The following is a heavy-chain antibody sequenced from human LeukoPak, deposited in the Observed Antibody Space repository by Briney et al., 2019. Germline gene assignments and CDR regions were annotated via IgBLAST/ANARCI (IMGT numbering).Heavy chain of an antibody. CDR3: ARFGYVAAVDV. V-gene: IGHV3-7*01. Sequence: GGSLRLSCAASGFSFSAYWMTWVRQAPGTGLGWVANINPAGSEAYYVDPVKGRFSISRDNAKNLVYLQMNSLRAEDTAVYHCARFGYVAAVDVWGQGTPVTVSS. CDR2: INPAGSEA. J-gene: IGHJ4*02. D-gene: IGHD2-15*01. CDR1: GFSFSAYW.